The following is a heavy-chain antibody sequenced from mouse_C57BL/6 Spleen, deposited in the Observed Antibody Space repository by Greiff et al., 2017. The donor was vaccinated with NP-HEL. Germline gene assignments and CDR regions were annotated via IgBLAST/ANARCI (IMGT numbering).Heavy chain of an antibody. CDR2: ISSGSSTI. D-gene: IGHD1-1*01. V-gene: IGHV5-17*01. CDR3: ARHGSKAWFAY. Sequence: EVKLMESGGGLVKPGGSLKLSCAASGFTFSDYGMHWVRQAPEKGLEWVAYISSGSSTIYYADTVKGRFTISRDNAKNTLFLQMTSLRSEDTAMYYCARHGSKAWFAYWGQGTLVTVSA. J-gene: IGHJ3*01. CDR1: GFTFSDYG.